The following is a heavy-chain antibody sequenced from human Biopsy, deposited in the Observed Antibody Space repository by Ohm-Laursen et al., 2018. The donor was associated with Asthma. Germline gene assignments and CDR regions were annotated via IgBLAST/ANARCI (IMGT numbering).Heavy chain of an antibody. Sequence: SVKVSRKPSGYNFISFAIHWGRQAPGQRLEWMGWVNTGNGDTKYSQKFQGRVTITRDTSASTAYMELRSLRSEDTATYYCARTYYDFLTGQVKDVFGVWGQGTMVTVSS. J-gene: IGHJ3*01. CDR3: ARTYYDFLTGQVKDVFGV. V-gene: IGHV1-3*04. CDR1: GYNFISFA. D-gene: IGHD3-9*01. CDR2: VNTGNGDT.